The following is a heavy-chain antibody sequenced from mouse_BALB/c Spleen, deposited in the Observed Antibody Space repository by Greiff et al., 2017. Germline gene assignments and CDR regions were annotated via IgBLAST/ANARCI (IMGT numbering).Heavy chain of an antibody. CDR3: ARGGYYFAY. D-gene: IGHD2-3*01. V-gene: IGHV3-2*02. Sequence: EVQRVESGPGLVKPSQSLSLTCTVTGYSITSDYAWNWIRQFPGNKLEWMGYISYSGSTSYNPSLKSRISITRDTSKNQFFLQLNSVTTEDTATYYCARGGYYFAYWGQGTLVTVSA. CDR2: ISYSGST. J-gene: IGHJ3*01. CDR1: GYSITSDYA.